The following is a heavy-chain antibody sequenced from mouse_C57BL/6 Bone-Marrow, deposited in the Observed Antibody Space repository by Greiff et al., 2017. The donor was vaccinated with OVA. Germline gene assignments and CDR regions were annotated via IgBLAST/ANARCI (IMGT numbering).Heavy chain of an antibody. J-gene: IGHJ4*01. V-gene: IGHV1-82*01. Sequence: VQLQQSGPELVKPGASVKISCKASGYAFSSSWMNWVKQRPGKGLEWIGRIYPGDGDTTYNGKFKGKATLTADKSSSTAYMQLSSLTSEDSAVYFCARPSRYAMDYWGQGTSVTVSS. CDR1: GYAFSSSW. CDR2: IYPGDGDT. CDR3: ARPSRYAMDY.